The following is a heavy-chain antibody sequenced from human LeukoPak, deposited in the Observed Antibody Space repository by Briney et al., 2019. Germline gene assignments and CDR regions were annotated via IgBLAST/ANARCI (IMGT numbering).Heavy chain of an antibody. J-gene: IGHJ6*02. CDR1: GFTFSSYD. Sequence: GGSLRLSCAASGFTFSSYDMHWVRQAPGKGLEWVSVIYSGGSTYYADSVKGRFTISRDNSKNTLYLQMNSLRAEDTAVYYCARDAPPIAGMADVWGQGTTVTVSS. CDR3: ARDAPPIAGMADV. V-gene: IGHV3-53*01. D-gene: IGHD1-26*01. CDR2: IYSGGST.